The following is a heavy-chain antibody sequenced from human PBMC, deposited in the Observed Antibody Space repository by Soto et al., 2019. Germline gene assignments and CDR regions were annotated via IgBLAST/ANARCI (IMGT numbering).Heavy chain of an antibody. CDR1: GFTFSSYS. V-gene: IGHV3-21*01. D-gene: IGHD4-17*01. Sequence: XGSLLLSCAASGFTFSSYSMNWVRQAPGKGLEWVSSISSSSYIYYADSVKGRFTISRDNAKNSLYLQMNSLRAEDTAVYYCARAPYGDYYRFDYWGQGTLVTVSS. CDR2: ISSSSYI. CDR3: ARAPYGDYYRFDY. J-gene: IGHJ4*02.